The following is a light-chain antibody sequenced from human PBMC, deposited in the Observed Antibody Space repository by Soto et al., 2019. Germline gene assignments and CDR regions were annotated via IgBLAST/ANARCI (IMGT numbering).Light chain of an antibody. Sequence: QSALTQPASVSGSPGQSITISCTGTSSDVGGYNYVSWYQQHPGKAPKVMIYDVSNRPSGVSNRFSGSKSGNTASLTISRLQAEDEADYYCSSYTRSSSWVFGGGTKLTVL. CDR2: DVS. V-gene: IGLV2-14*03. J-gene: IGLJ3*02. CDR1: SSDVGGYNY. CDR3: SSYTRSSSWV.